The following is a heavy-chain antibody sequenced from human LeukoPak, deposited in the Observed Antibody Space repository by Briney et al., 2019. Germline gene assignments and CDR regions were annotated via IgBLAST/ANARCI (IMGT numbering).Heavy chain of an antibody. CDR1: GGSISSYY. CDR2: IYTSGST. J-gene: IGHJ4*02. Sequence: PSETLSLTCTVSGGSISSYYWSWIRQPAGKGLEWIGRIYTSGSTNYNPSLKSRVTMSVDTSKNQFSLKLSSVTAADTAVYYCARDTPSHSSSWGPYVDYWGQGTLVTVSS. D-gene: IGHD6-13*01. CDR3: ARDTPSHSSSWGPYVDY. V-gene: IGHV4-4*07.